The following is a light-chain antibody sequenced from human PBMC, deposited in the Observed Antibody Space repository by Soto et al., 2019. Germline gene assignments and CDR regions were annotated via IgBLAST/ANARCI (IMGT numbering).Light chain of an antibody. Sequence: DIQMTQSPSSLSASVGDRVTITCRASQSISRNLNWYQQKQGKAPKLLIYAASSLQSGVPSRFSGSGSGTDFTLTISSLQPEDFATYYCQQSYKTPHTFGQGTKLETK. CDR1: QSISRN. CDR2: AAS. V-gene: IGKV1-39*01. J-gene: IGKJ2*01. CDR3: QQSYKTPHT.